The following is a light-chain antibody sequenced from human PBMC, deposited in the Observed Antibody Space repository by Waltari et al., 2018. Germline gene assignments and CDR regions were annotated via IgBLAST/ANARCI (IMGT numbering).Light chain of an antibody. CDR1: DIGEKR. CDR3: QVWDSDGDYVV. CDR2: DDT. Sequence: SYVLTQPPSVSVAPGQTARITCGGSDIGEKRGPWYQHKTGQAPLLVVYDDTDRPSGIPGRISGSNSGYTATLSITRVEAGDEADYYCQVWDSDGDYVVFGGGTKLIVL. J-gene: IGLJ2*01. V-gene: IGLV3-21*02.